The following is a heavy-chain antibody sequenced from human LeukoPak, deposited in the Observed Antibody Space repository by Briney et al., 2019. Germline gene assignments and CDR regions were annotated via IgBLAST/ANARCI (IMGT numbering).Heavy chain of an antibody. J-gene: IGHJ4*02. Sequence: GGSLRLSCAASGFTFSRNAMNWVRQAPGKGLEWVSFISSSSNYMSYADSVKGRFTISRDNAKNSLYLQMNSLSAEDTAVYYCARPLDSSNNYFDYWGQGTLVTVSA. CDR1: GFTFSRNA. CDR2: ISSSSNYM. V-gene: IGHV3-21*01. CDR3: ARPLDSSNNYFDY. D-gene: IGHD6-13*01.